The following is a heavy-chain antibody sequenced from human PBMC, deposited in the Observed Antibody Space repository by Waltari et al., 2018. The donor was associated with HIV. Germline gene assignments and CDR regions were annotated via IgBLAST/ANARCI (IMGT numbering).Heavy chain of an antibody. CDR2: ISASGGRT. V-gene: IGHV3-23*01. D-gene: IGHD6-19*01. J-gene: IGHJ4*02. CDR3: AKVTVGIAVAGTKDY. CDR1: GFTFSSYI. Sequence: EVQLLESGGGLVQPGGSLRLSCAASGFTFSSYIMTWVRQAPGKGIEWVSGISASGGRTDYADPVNGRFTISRDNSKNTLYLQMNSLRAGDTAVYYCAKVTVGIAVAGTKDYWGQGTVVIVSS.